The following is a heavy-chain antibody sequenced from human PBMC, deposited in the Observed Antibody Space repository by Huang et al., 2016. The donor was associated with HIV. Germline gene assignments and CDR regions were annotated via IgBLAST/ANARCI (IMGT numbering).Heavy chain of an antibody. J-gene: IGHJ4*02. CDR2: IFWDDDN. CDR1: GFSITTDGAG. CDR3: AHRQTSVIWSGSFDS. V-gene: IGHV2-5*02. Sequence: QITLKESGPTLVKPTQTLTLTCTFPGFSITTDGAGVGWIRQPPGKGLEWLARIFWDDDNRYRPSLKNRLSITKDTSKNQVVLTMTNMDPVDTATYFCAHRQTSVIWSGSFDSWGQGTLVTVSS. D-gene: IGHD3-3*01.